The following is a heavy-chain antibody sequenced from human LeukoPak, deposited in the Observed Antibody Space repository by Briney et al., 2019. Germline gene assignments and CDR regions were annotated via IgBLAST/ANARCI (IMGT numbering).Heavy chain of an antibody. CDR1: GFTFSTYG. V-gene: IGHV3-21*01. CDR3: ARVTSPYYFDS. D-gene: IGHD2-2*01. J-gene: IGHJ4*02. Sequence: PGGSLRLSCAASGFTFSTYGMNWVRQAPGKGLEWASSISSGGTYLNYADSVKGRFTISRDNAKNSLYLQMNSLRAEDTAVYYCARVTSPYYFDSWGQGTLVTVSS. CDR2: ISSGGTYL.